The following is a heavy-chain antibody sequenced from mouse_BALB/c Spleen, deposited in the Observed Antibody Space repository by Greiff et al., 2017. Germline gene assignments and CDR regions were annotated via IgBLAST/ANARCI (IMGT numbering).Heavy chain of an antibody. J-gene: IGHJ4*01. D-gene: IGHD3-1*01. CDR2: IHPSDSET. V-gene: IGHV1S82*01. CDR1: GYSFTSYW. CDR3: EGPAGYVDYAMAY. Sequence: VQLQQPGAELVRPGASVKLSCKASGYSFTSYWMNWVKQRPGQGLEWIGMIHPSDSETRLNQKFKDKATLTVDKSSSTAYMQLSSPTSEDSAVFTCEGPAGYVDYAMAYWGQGTSVTVSS.